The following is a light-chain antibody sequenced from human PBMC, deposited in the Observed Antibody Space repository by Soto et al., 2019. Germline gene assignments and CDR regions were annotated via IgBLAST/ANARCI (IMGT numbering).Light chain of an antibody. CDR3: QHYDGPPFT. Sequence: EIVLTQSPGTLSLSPGERATLSCRASQSVNSRFLAWYQQKTGQAPSLLIYGVSSRATGIPDRFSGSGSGTDFTLIISRLEPEDFAVYYCQHYDGPPFTFGPGTKVDIK. CDR2: GVS. J-gene: IGKJ3*01. V-gene: IGKV3-20*01. CDR1: QSVNSRF.